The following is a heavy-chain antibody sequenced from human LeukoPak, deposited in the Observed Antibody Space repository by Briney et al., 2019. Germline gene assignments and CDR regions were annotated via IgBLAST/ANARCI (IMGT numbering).Heavy chain of an antibody. J-gene: IGHJ4*02. CDR3: AKVEAGYGSGSYYPWVY. D-gene: IGHD3-10*01. V-gene: IGHV3-23*01. Sequence: GGPLRLSCAASGFTFSSYAMSWVRQAPGKGLEWVSAISGSGGSTYYADSVKGRFTISRDNSKNTLYLQMNSLRAEDTAVYYCAKVEAGYGSGSYYPWVYWGQGTLVTVSS. CDR2: ISGSGGST. CDR1: GFTFSSYA.